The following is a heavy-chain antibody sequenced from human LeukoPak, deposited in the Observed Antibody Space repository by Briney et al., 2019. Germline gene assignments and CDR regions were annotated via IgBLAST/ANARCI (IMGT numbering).Heavy chain of an antibody. D-gene: IGHD3-22*01. V-gene: IGHV3-23*01. CDR2: ITSSGDGT. Sequence: GGSLGLSSAASALTFSIYAMSWVRQAPGKGLQWVSSITSSGDGTYYADSVKGRFTISRDNSESMWYLKMNRLRVEDTAVYFCAKDRPNYYGSNGHYYRRDGDYWGQGTLVTVSS. J-gene: IGHJ4*02. CDR3: AKDRPNYYGSNGHYYRRDGDY. CDR1: ALTFSIYA.